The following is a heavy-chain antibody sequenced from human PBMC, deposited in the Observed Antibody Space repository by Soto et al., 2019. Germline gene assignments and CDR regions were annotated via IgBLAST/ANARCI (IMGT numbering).Heavy chain of an antibody. CDR3: ARDWAYYDFWSGYYTNLYTPNWFDP. CDR2: INTNTGNP. CDR1: GYTFTSYA. J-gene: IGHJ5*02. V-gene: IGHV7-4-1*01. Sequence: QVPLVQSGSELKKPGASVKVSCKASGYTFTSYAMNWVRQAPGQGLEWMGWINTNTGNPTYAQGFTGRFVFSLDTSVSTAYLQICSLKAEDTAVYYCARDWAYYDFWSGYYTNLYTPNWFDPWGQGTLVTVSS. D-gene: IGHD3-3*01.